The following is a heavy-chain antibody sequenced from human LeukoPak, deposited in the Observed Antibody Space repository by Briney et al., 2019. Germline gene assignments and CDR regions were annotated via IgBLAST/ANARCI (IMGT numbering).Heavy chain of an antibody. CDR1: GGSFSGYY. CDR3: ARVIRENYYGSGSFGGDPNWFDP. CDR2: INHSGST. V-gene: IGHV4-34*01. Sequence: PSETLSLTCAVYGGSFSGYYWSWIRQPPGKGLEWIGEINHSGSTNYNPSLKSRVTISVDTSKNQFSLKLSSVTAADTAVYYRARVIRENYYGSGSFGGDPNWFDPWGQGTLVTVSS. D-gene: IGHD3-10*01. J-gene: IGHJ5*02.